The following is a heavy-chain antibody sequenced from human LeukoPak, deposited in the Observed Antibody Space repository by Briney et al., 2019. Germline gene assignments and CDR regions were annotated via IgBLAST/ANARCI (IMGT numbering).Heavy chain of an antibody. CDR3: ARSVVPAAHASFDY. D-gene: IGHD2-2*01. V-gene: IGHV1-69*13. Sequence: SVKVSCKASGGTFSSYAISWVRQAPGQGLEWMGGIIPIFGTANYAQKFQGRVTITADESTSTAYMELSSLRSEDTAVYYCARSVVPAAHASFDYWGQGTLVTVSS. CDR1: GGTFSSYA. J-gene: IGHJ4*02. CDR2: IIPIFGTA.